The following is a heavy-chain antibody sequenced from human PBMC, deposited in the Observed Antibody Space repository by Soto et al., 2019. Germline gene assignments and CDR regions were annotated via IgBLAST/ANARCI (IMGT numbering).Heavy chain of an antibody. V-gene: IGHV3-23*01. J-gene: IGHJ4*02. CDR1: GFTFDSYA. CDR2: ITGSRIST. CDR3: ALGVIATIGRFDF. Sequence: EVQLLESGGGLVQPGGSLRLSCAAPGFTFDSYAMTWVRQAPGKGLEWVSAITGSRISTYYGDSVKGRFTISRDNSKKTVYLQMNSRRAEDTAVYYCALGVIATIGRFDFWGQGTLVTVSS. D-gene: IGHD2-21*01.